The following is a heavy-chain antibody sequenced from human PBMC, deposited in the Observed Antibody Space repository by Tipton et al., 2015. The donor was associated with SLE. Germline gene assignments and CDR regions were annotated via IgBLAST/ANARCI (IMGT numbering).Heavy chain of an antibody. CDR3: ARQVSIFGRFDY. D-gene: IGHD3-3*01. CDR1: GGSVSSGNYY. Sequence: TLSLTCTVSGGSVSSGNYYWGWIRQSPGKGLEWIGSIYYGGNIYYNPSLKSRVTISLYTSKNLFSLNLNSVTAADTAVYYCARQVSIFGRFDYWGQGTLVTVSS. J-gene: IGHJ4*02. V-gene: IGHV4-39*07. CDR2: IYYGGNI.